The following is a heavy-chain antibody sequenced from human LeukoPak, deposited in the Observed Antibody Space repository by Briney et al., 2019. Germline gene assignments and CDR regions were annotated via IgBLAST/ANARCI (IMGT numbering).Heavy chain of an antibody. V-gene: IGHV3-23*01. Sequence: GGSLRLSCAASGLTFINFGMTWVRQAPGKGLEWVSATSGSAVITFYADSVKARFTISRDNSQNTVSLQLNSLRIEDTALYYCAKTSLSDPSGHYYYMDVWGKGTTVTVSS. CDR1: GLTFINFG. CDR2: TSGSAVIT. CDR3: AKTSLSDPSGHYYYMDV. J-gene: IGHJ6*03. D-gene: IGHD3-3*01.